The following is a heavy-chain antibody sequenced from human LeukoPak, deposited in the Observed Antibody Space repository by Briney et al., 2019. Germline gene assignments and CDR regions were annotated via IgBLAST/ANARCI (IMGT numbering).Heavy chain of an antibody. CDR1: GGSISSGDYY. CDR2: IYYSGST. CDR3: ARARRVVPAAKPDFDY. Sequence: SETLSLTCTVSGGSISSGDYYWRWLRQPPGKGLEWIEYIYYSGSTYYNPSLKSRVTISVDTSKNQFSLKLSSVTAADTAVYYCARARRVVPAAKPDFDYWGQGTLVTVSS. V-gene: IGHV4-30-4*01. D-gene: IGHD2-2*01. J-gene: IGHJ4*02.